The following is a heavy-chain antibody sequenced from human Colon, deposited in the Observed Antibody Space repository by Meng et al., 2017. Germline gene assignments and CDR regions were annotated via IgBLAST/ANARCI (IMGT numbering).Heavy chain of an antibody. CDR3: IHRREDPMSAYYYLDN. V-gene: IGHV2-5*02. D-gene: IGHD1-26*01. CDR2: IYWDDTK. CDR1: GLSLSSSGVS. Sequence: QITLTESGSTLVKPTKTLTLTCTPSGLSLSSSGVSVGWIRHPPGKALDWLALIYWDDTKRYSPSLKNRLTITKDTSRNRVVLTVTDVDPVDTATYYCIHRREDPMSAYYYLDNWGRGTLVTVSS. J-gene: IGHJ4*02.